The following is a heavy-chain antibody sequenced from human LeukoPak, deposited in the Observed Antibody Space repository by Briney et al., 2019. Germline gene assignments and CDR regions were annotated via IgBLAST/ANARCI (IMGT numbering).Heavy chain of an antibody. CDR2: ISSSSSYI. V-gene: IGHV3-21*01. J-gene: IGHJ4*02. CDR1: GFTFSNYS. CDR3: AREISSWYYFDY. D-gene: IGHD6-13*01. Sequence: GGSLRLSCVASGFTFSNYSMNWVRQAPGKGLEWVSSISSSSSYIYYADSVKGRFTFSRDNAKNSLYLQMNSLRVEDTAVYYCAREISSWYYFDYWGQGTLVTVSS.